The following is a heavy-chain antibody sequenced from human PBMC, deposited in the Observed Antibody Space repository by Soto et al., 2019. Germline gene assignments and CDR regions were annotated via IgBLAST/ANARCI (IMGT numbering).Heavy chain of an antibody. CDR2: IYYSGST. J-gene: IGHJ6*02. D-gene: IGHD2-15*01. CDR3: ARDYRCPSGGMDV. Sequence: PSETLSLTCTVSGGSINDCDYHWTWIRQTPGKGLEWIGAIYYSGSTYYNPSLKSRIRISVDTSKNQFSLKLSSVTAADTAVYYCARDYRCPSGGMDVWGQGTTVTVSS. V-gene: IGHV4-30-4*01. CDR1: GGSINDCDYH.